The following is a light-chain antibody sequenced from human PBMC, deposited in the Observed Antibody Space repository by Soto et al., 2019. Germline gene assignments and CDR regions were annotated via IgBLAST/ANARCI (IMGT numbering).Light chain of an antibody. CDR3: QQSYNTPQT. CDR2: RAS. CDR1: QTISIY. Sequence: DIQMTQSPPSLSASVGDRVTITCRASQTISIYINWHQQKPGKAPRLLIYRASSLQSGVPSRFSGSGSGTDFTLTISSLQREDFATYHCQQSYNTPQTFGQGTKVEIK. V-gene: IGKV1-39*01. J-gene: IGKJ1*01.